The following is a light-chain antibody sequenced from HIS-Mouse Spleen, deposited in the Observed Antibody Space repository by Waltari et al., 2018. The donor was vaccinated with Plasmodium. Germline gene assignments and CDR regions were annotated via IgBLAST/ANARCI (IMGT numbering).Light chain of an antibody. Sequence: VLTQSPGTLSLSPGESATLSCRASQSVSSSDLAWYQQKPGQAPRLLIYGASSRATGIPDRFSGSGSGTDFTITISRLEPEDFAVYYCQQYGSSPYTFGQGTKLEIK. CDR2: GAS. CDR3: QQYGSSPYT. J-gene: IGKJ2*01. CDR1: QSVSSSD. V-gene: IGKV3-20*01.